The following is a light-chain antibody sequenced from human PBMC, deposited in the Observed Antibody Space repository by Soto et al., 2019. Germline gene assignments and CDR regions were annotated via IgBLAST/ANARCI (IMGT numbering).Light chain of an antibody. Sequence: LTQPASVSGSPGQSITISCTGTSSDVGGYNYVSWYQQHPGKAPKLMIYDVSNRPSGVSNRFSGSKSGNTGSLTISGLQAEDEADYYCSSYASSSTPLYVFGTGTKVTVL. CDR3: SSYASSSTPLYV. CDR1: SSDVGGYNY. V-gene: IGLV2-14*01. J-gene: IGLJ1*01. CDR2: DVS.